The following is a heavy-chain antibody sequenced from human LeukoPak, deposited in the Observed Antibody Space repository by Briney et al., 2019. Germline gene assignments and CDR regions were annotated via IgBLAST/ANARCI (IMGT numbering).Heavy chain of an antibody. CDR1: GFTFSTYV. V-gene: IGHV3-64D*06. CDR2: ISSNGDNT. J-gene: IGHJ4*02. Sequence: GGSLRLSCAASGFTFSTYVMHWVRQAPGKGLEYVSAISSNGDNTYYADSVKGRFTISRDNSKNTLYLQMSSLRPDDTAVYFCVRGTGYWGQGTLVTVSS. CDR3: VRGTGY.